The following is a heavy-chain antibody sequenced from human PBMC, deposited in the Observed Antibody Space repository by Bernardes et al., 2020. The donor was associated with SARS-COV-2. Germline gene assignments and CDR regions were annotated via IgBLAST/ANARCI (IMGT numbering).Heavy chain of an antibody. V-gene: IGHV3-64*02. J-gene: IGHJ4*02. CDR1: GFTFRNFC. Sequence: GSLSLSCAASGFTFRNFCMGWVRQAPGKGLEYVSTVSTNVGSTYYADSVKGRFTISRDNSRNTLYLQMGSLRPEDTALYYCARDLYGGNSNLAYWGQGTLVTVSS. D-gene: IGHD4-17*01. CDR2: VSTNVGST. CDR3: ARDLYGGNSNLAY.